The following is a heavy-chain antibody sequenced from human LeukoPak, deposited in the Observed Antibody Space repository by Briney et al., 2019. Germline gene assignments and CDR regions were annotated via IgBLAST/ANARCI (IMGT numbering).Heavy chain of an antibody. D-gene: IGHD3-10*01. J-gene: IGHJ4*02. V-gene: IGHV4-59*01. CDR3: ARDLGGVGGFDY. CDR1: GGSISSYY. Sequence: FETLSLTCTVSGGSISSYYWSWIRQPPGKGLEWIGYIYYSGSTNYNPSLKSRVTISVDTSKNQFSLKLSSVTAADTAVYYCARDLGGVGGFDYWGQGTLVTVSS. CDR2: IYYSGST.